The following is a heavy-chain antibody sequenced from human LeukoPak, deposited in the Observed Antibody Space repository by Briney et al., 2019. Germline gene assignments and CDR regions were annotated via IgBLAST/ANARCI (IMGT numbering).Heavy chain of an antibody. CDR3: ARQPESSCYYCKDV. CDR1: GFSISNGYY. V-gene: IGHV4-38-2*01. CDR2: LYHSDSA. J-gene: IGHJ6*02. D-gene: IGHD2-15*01. Sequence: SETLSLTCAVSGFSISNGYYWVWIRRQPGRGLGWISSLYHSDSAYYNTSLRGRVSMSADTSKNQFSLTLSFVRTADTAVSYCARQPESSCYYCKDVWGPGTPVTVSS.